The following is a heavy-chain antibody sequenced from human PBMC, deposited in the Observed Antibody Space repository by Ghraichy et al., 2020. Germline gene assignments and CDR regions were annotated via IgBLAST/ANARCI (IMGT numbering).Heavy chain of an antibody. V-gene: IGHV4-34*01. CDR2: INHSGST. J-gene: IGHJ4*02. CDR3: ARAGYYDSSGKYYFDY. Sequence: SETLSLTCAVYGGSFSGYYWSWIRQPPGKGLEWIGEINHSGSTNYNPSLKSRVTISVDTSKNQFSLKLSSVTAADTAVYYCARAGYYDSSGKYYFDYWGQGTLVTVSS. D-gene: IGHD3-22*01. CDR1: GGSFSGYY.